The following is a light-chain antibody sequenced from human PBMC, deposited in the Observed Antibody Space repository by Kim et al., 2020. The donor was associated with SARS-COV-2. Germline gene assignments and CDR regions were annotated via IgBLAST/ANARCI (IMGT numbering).Light chain of an antibody. CDR1: QRVRSSY. J-gene: IGKJ1*01. Sequence: SPGESATRSCRASQRVRSSYLAWYQQKPGQAPRLLIYGASSRATGIPDRFSGSGSGTDFTLTISRLEPEDFAVYYCQQYGSSSWTFGQGTKVDIK. CDR3: QQYGSSSWT. V-gene: IGKV3-20*01. CDR2: GAS.